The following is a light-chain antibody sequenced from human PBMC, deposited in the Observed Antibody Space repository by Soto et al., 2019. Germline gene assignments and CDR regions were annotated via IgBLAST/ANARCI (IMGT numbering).Light chain of an antibody. J-gene: IGKJ5*01. CDR3: QQATRSPIT. V-gene: IGKV1-12*01. CDR1: QDISIW. Sequence: DIQMTQSPFSVLASIGARVTVPSRASQDISIWLAWYQQRPGKTPQIMIYGTSNLQRWVPSRFSGRGAFTDFTLTISSLQPEDFETYSCQQATRSPITFGQGTRLEIK. CDR2: GTS.